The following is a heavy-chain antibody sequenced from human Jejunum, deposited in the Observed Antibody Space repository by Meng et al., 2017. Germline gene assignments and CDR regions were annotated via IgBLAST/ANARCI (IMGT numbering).Heavy chain of an antibody. V-gene: IGHV1-69*05. J-gene: IGHJ5*02. D-gene: IGHD3-10*01. Sequence: QGQLWKSGAEVKKPGSSVKISCKTSGGTFSNYAINWVRQAPGQGLEWMGGIIAISGAANYAQKFRGRVTFSTDASTSTAYMDLTSLRSEDTAVYYCAYGSGSYLNNRFDPWGQGTLVTVSS. CDR3: AYGSGSYLNNRFDP. CDR1: GGTFSNYA. CDR2: IIAISGAA.